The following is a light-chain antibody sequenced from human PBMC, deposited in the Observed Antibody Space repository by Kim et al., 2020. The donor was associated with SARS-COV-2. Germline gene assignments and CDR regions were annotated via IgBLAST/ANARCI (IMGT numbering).Light chain of an antibody. CDR3: NSRVTIVNGL. Sequence: SSELTQDPAVSVALGQTVRITCQGDSLRSYYATWYQQKPGQAPILVIYGKNNRPSGIPDRFSGSSSGNTASLTITGTQAGDEADYYCNSRVTIVNGLFG. CDR1: SLRSYY. J-gene: IGLJ2*01. CDR2: GKN. V-gene: IGLV3-19*01.